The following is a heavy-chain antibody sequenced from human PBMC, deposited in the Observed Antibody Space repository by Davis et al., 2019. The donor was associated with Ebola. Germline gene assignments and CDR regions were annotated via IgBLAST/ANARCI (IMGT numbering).Heavy chain of an antibody. CDR2: ISSSSSYI. V-gene: IGHV3-21*01. J-gene: IGHJ5*02. D-gene: IGHD2-2*01. CDR3: ARVGIVVVPAAEDWFDP. CDR1: GFTFSSYS. Sequence: GESLKISCAASGFTFSSYSMNWVRQAPGKGLEWVSSISSSSSYIYYADSVKGRFTISRDNAKNSLYLQMNSLRAEDTAVYYCARVGIVVVPAAEDWFDPWGQGTLVTVSS.